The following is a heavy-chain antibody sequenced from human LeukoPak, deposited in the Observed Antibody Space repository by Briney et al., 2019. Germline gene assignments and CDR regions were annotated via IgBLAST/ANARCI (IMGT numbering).Heavy chain of an antibody. CDR2: ISAYNGNT. Sequence: ASVKVSCTASGYTFTSYGISWVRQAPGQGLEWMGWISAYNGNTNYAQKLQGRVTMTTDTSTSTAYMELRSLRSDDTAVYYCARGPPGRPGYNSASFDYWGQGTLVTVSS. J-gene: IGHJ4*02. V-gene: IGHV1-18*01. CDR1: GYTFTSYG. D-gene: IGHD5-24*01. CDR3: ARGPPGRPGYNSASFDY.